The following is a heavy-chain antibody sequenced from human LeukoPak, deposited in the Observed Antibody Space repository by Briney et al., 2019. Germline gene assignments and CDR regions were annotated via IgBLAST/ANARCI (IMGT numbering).Heavy chain of an antibody. CDR2: IFYSGST. Sequence: SETLSLTCTVSGGSISTSSYYWGWVRQPPGKGLEWIGNIFYSGSTYYSPSLKSRVTISLDTSRNQFSLKLNSVTAADTAVYYCARSIVVGSSDVWGKGTTVTISS. D-gene: IGHD3-22*01. CDR3: ARSIVVGSSDV. V-gene: IGHV4-39*07. J-gene: IGHJ6*04. CDR1: GGSISTSSYY.